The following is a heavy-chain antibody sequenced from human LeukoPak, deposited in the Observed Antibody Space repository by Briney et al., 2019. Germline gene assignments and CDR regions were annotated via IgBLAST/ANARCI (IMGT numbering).Heavy chain of an antibody. V-gene: IGHV3-21*01. J-gene: IGHJ3*02. D-gene: IGHD1-1*01. CDR3: ARDRSPGENDAWFLFDI. CDR1: GFTFSSYA. Sequence: PGGSLRLSCSASGFTFSSYAMHWVRQAPGKGLEWVSSISRSSSYIYYADSLKGRFTISRDNAKNSLYLQMNSLRAEDTAMYYCARDRSPGENDAWFLFDIWGQGTMVTVSS. CDR2: ISRSSSYI.